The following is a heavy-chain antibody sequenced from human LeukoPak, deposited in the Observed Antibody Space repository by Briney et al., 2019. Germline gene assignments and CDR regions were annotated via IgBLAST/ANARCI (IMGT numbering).Heavy chain of an antibody. J-gene: IGHJ3*02. D-gene: IGHD1-26*01. CDR3: VRHVVSYYTDAFDI. CDR2: IYYSGST. V-gene: IGHV4-59*08. CDR1: GGSISSYY. Sequence: PSETLSLTCTVSGGSISSYYWSWIRQPPGKGLEWIGYIYYSGSTNYNPSLKSRVTISVDTSKNQFSLKLSSVTAADTAVYYCVRHVVSYYTDAFDIWGQGTMVTVSS.